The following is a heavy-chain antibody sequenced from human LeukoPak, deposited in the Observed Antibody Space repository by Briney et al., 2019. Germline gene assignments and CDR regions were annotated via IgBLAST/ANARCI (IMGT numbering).Heavy chain of an antibody. CDR3: ASRKLGNDY. CDR2: IYHTGST. Sequence: SETLSLTCTLSGGSLSDYYWSWLRQSPGKGLEWIGYIYHTGSTSYSPSLKSRVTISADTSQNQFSLKLSSGTAADTAVYYCASRKLGNDYWGQGTLVTVSS. J-gene: IGHJ4*02. V-gene: IGHV4-59*01. CDR1: GGSLSDYY. D-gene: IGHD7-27*01.